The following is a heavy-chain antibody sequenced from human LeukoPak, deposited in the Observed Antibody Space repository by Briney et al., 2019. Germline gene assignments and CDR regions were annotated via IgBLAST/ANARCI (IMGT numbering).Heavy chain of an antibody. V-gene: IGHV3-7*01. CDR3: AREPGIGYAFDI. J-gene: IGHJ3*02. CDR2: IKQDGSET. D-gene: IGHD3-10*01. Sequence: PGGSLRLSCVVSGFTFTDSWMTWVRQAPGKGLEGVANIKQDGSETHYVDSVKGRFTISRDNAKNSLYLQMNSLRAEDTAMYYCAREPGIGYAFDIWGQGTVVAVSS. CDR1: GFTFTDSW.